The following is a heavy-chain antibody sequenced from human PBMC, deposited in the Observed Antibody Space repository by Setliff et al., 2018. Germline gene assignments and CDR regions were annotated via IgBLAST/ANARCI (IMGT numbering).Heavy chain of an antibody. D-gene: IGHD6-13*01. V-gene: IGHV4-59*06. CDR2: IYYSGST. CDR1: GGSISSHY. CDR3: AKDQGAAAGNFPYYYYYYGMDV. Sequence: SETLSLTCTVSGGSISSHYWSWIRQPPGKGLEWIGYIYYSGSTYYNPSLKSRVTISVDTSKNQFSLKLSSVTAADTAVYYCAKDQGAAAGNFPYYYYYYGMDVWGQGTTVTVSS. J-gene: IGHJ6*02.